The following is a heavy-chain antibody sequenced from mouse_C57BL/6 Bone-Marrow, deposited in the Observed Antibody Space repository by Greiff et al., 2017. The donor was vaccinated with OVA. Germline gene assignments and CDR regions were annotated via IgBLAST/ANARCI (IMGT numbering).Heavy chain of an antibody. CDR3: ARHEEMDYYGRPYFDY. V-gene: IGHV1-75*01. Sequence: QVQLQQSGPELVKPGASVKISCKASGYTFTDYYINWVKQRPGQGLEWIGWIFPGSGSTYYNEKFKGKATLTVDKSSSTAYMLLSSLTSEDSAVYFCARHEEMDYYGRPYFDYWGQGTTLTVSS. D-gene: IGHD1-1*01. J-gene: IGHJ2*01. CDR2: IFPGSGST. CDR1: GYTFTDYY.